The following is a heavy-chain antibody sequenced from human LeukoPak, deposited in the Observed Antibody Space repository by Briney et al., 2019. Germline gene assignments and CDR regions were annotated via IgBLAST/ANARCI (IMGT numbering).Heavy chain of an antibody. Sequence: EASVKVSCKASGYSLTSYALNWVRQAPGQGLEWMGWINTNTRNPTYAQGFTGRLVFSLDTSVSTAHLQISRLKAEDTAVYFCARGRGASSGAGSHGTTSSYYMDVWGKGTTVTVSS. CDR2: INTNTRNP. J-gene: IGHJ6*03. CDR1: GYSLTSYA. D-gene: IGHD3-10*01. V-gene: IGHV7-4-1*02. CDR3: ARGRGASSGAGSHGTTSSYYMDV.